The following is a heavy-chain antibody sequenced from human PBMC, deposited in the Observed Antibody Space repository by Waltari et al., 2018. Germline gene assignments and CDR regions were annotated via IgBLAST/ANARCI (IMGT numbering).Heavy chain of an antibody. CDR1: SAALSSRSYS. D-gene: IGHD3-3*01. CDR3: ARRSGYYDL. J-gene: IGHJ3*01. Sequence: QLQLQESATGLVKPSESLSLSCTVPSAALSSRSYSWGWFRQPPGKGLEWIADLYYTCTPYYNPSLKSRVTISVDTSRNQFSLKLSSVTAADTAVYFCARRSGYYDLWGQGTMVTVSS. V-gene: IGHV4-39*07. CDR2: LYYTCTP.